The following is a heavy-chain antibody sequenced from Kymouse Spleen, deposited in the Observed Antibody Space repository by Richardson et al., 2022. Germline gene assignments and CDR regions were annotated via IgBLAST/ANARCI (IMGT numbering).Heavy chain of an antibody. V-gene: IGHV4-34*01. Sequence: QVQLQQWGAGLLKPSETLSLTCAVYGGSFSGYYWSWIRQPPGKGLEWIGEINHSGSTNYNPSLKSRVTISVDTSKNQFSLKLSSVTAADTAVYYCARGRAAEPFDYWGQGTLVTVSS. D-gene: IGHD6-13*01. CDR3: ARGRAAEPFDY. CDR2: INHSGST. CDR1: GGSFSGYY. J-gene: IGHJ4*02.